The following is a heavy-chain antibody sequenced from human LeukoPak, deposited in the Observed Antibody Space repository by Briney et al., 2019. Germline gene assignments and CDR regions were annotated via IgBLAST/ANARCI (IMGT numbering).Heavy chain of an antibody. CDR2: IIPIFGTA. CDR1: GGTFSSYA. Sequence: SVKVSCKASGGTFSSYAISWVRQAPGQGLEWMGGIIPIFGTANYAQKFQGRVTITADESTSTAYMELSSLRSEDTAVYYCARTLGYCSSTSCGGGMDVWGQGTTVTVSS. D-gene: IGHD2-2*01. CDR3: ARTLGYCSSTSCGGGMDV. J-gene: IGHJ6*02. V-gene: IGHV1-69*13.